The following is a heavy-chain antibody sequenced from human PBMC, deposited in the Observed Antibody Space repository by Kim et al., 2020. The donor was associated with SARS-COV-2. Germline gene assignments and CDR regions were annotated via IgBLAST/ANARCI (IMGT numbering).Heavy chain of an antibody. CDR3: ASYGSGSWNPAAFDI. D-gene: IGHD3-10*01. Sequence: SETLSLTCTVSGGSISSYYWSWIRQPPGKGLEWIGYIYYSGSTNYNPSLKSRVTISVDTSKNQFSLKLSSVTAADTAVYYCASYGSGSWNPAAFDIWGQGTMVTVSS. CDR2: IYYSGST. CDR1: GGSISSYY. V-gene: IGHV4-59*01. J-gene: IGHJ3*02.